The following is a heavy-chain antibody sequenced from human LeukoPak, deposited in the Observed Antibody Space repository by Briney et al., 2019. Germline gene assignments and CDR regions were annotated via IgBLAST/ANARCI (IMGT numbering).Heavy chain of an antibody. CDR1: GGLISRIEYY. CDR2: IYHTGTT. V-gene: IGHV4-30-4*01. CDR3: ASVSVWELATHTGGSFDY. D-gene: IGHD1-26*01. J-gene: IGHJ4*02. Sequence: NPSETLSLTCTVSGGLISRIEYYWGWVRQSPVKGLEWLGHIYHTGTTLYSPHLNNRLTISVDSSKNQFSLTLNSVTAADTAVYYCASVSVWELATHTGGSFDYWGRGILVTVSS.